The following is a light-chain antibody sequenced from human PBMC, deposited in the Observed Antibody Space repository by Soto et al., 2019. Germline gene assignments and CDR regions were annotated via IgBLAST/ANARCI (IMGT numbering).Light chain of an antibody. CDR3: CSYVSSKTYV. J-gene: IGLJ1*01. Sequence: QSVLTQPPSASGSPGQSVTISCTGAGTDVGQYNYVSWYQQHPGKAPKLIIYEVSNRPSGVSNRFSGSKSDNTASLTISGLQAEDEADYYCCSYVSSKTYVFGTGTKVTVL. CDR2: EVS. V-gene: IGLV2-14*01. CDR1: GTDVGQYNY.